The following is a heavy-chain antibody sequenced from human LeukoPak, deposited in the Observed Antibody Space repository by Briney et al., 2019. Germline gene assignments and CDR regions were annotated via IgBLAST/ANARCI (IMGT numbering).Heavy chain of an antibody. J-gene: IGHJ4*02. D-gene: IGHD3-10*01. V-gene: IGHV3-7*01. CDR3: ASGKSTMVRGANPLDY. CDR1: GFTFSSYW. Sequence: GGSLRLSCAASGFTFSSYWMSWVRQAPGKGVEWVANIKQDGSEKYYVDSVKGRFTISRDNAKNSLYLQMNSLRAEDTAVYYCASGKSTMVRGANPLDYWGQGTLVTVSS. CDR2: IKQDGSEK.